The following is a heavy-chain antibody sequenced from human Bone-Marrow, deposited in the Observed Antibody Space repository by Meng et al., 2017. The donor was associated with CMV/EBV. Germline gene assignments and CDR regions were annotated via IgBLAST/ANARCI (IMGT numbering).Heavy chain of an antibody. CDR2: INHSGST. D-gene: IGHD2-21*01. J-gene: IGHJ4*02. Sequence: ESLKISCAVYGGSFSGYYWRWIRQPPGKGLEWIGGINHSGSTNYNPSIKRRVTISVDTSMNQFSLKLSSVIAADTAVYYCSRGLLTNWGQGKLVTVSS. CDR3: SRGLLTN. CDR1: GGSFSGYY. V-gene: IGHV4-34*01.